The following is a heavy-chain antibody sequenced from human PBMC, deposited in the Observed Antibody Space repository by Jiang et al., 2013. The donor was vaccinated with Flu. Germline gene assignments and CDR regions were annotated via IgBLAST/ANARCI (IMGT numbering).Heavy chain of an antibody. J-gene: IGHJ6*02. CDR1: GFTVSSNY. CDR3: ARDWRGEQIYGMDV. V-gene: IGHV3-53*01. CDR2: IYSGGST. D-gene: IGHD3-10*01. Sequence: VQLLESGGGLIQPGGSLRLSCAASGFTVSSNYMSWVRQAPGKGLEWVSVIYSGGSTYYADSVKGRFTISRDNSKNTLYLQMNSLGAEDTAVYYCARDWRGEQIYGMDVWGQGTTVTVSS.